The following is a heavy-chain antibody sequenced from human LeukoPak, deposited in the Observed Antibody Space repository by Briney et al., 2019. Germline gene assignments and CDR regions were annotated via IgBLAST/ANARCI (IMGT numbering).Heavy chain of an antibody. CDR3: ARVLGYCSGGGCYSAFY. J-gene: IGHJ4*02. Sequence: ASVKVSCKASGYTFTGYYMHWVRQAPGQGLEWMGIINPSGGSTSYAQKFQGRVTMTRDTSTSTVYMELSSLRSEDTAVYYCARVLGYCSGGGCYSAFYWGQGTLVTVSS. D-gene: IGHD2-15*01. V-gene: IGHV1-46*01. CDR1: GYTFTGYY. CDR2: INPSGGST.